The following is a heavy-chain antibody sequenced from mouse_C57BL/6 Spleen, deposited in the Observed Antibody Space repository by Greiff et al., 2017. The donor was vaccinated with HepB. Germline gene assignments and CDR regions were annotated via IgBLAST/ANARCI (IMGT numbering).Heavy chain of an antibody. CDR3: ARRGITTVVPGFAY. CDR1: GYTFTSYW. V-gene: IGHV1-69*01. CDR2: IDPSDSYT. J-gene: IGHJ3*01. D-gene: IGHD1-1*01. Sequence: QVQLQQPGAELVMPGASVKLSCKASGYTFTSYWMHWVKQRPGQGLEWIGEIDPSDSYTNYNQKFKGKSTLTVDKSSSTAYMQLSSLTSEDSAVYYCARRGITTVVPGFAYWGQGTLVTVSA.